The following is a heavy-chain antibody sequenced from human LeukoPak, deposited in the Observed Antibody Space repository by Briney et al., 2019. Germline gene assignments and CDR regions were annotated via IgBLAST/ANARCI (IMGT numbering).Heavy chain of an antibody. V-gene: IGHV3-48*04. Sequence: GGSLRLSCEGSGFSFSAYNMNWVRQAPGKGLESISYISSSSATIFYADSVKGRFTISRDNAKNSLYLQMNSLRPEDTAIYYCASGFIVGIVPVLQHWGQGTLVTVSS. J-gene: IGHJ1*01. CDR1: GFSFSAYN. CDR2: ISSSSATI. D-gene: IGHD1-26*01. CDR3: ASGFIVGIVPVLQH.